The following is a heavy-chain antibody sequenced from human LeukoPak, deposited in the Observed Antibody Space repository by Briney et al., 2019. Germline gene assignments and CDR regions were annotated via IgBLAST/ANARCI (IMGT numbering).Heavy chain of an antibody. CDR1: GFSFSDYY. V-gene: IGHV3-11*04. J-gene: IGHJ4*02. D-gene: IGHD5-18*01. CDR3: AKLTRSQRGYSYGLGIAY. Sequence: GGSLRLSCVASGFSFSDYYMSWIRQAPGKGLEWVSYVSSSGTKTEYADSARGRFAVSRDNAREAVYLQMNSLRAEDTAVYYCAKLTRSQRGYSYGLGIAYWGQGTLVPVSS. CDR2: VSSSGTKT.